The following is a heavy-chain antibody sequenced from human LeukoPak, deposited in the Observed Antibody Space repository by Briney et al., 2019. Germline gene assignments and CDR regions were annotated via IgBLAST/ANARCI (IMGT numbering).Heavy chain of an antibody. Sequence: GGSLRLSCAASGFTFSSYAMHWVRQAPGKGLEWVAVISYDGSNKYYADSVKGRFTISRDNSKNTLYLQMNSLRAEDTAVYYCARGTTWIQRYGMDVWGQGTTVTVPS. J-gene: IGHJ6*02. CDR3: ARGTTWIQRYGMDV. CDR2: ISYDGSNK. V-gene: IGHV3-30-3*01. CDR1: GFTFSSYA. D-gene: IGHD5-18*01.